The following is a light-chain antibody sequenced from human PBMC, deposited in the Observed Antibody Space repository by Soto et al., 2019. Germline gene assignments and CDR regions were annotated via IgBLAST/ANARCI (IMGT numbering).Light chain of an antibody. CDR1: QSISSY. CDR2: AAS. V-gene: IGKV1-39*01. CDR3: QQSYSTPQT. Sequence: DIQMTQSPSSLSASVGDRVTITCRASQSISSYLNWYQQKPGKAPKLLIYAASSLQRGVPSRFSGSGSGTDFTLTISSLRPEDFATYYCQQSYSTPQTFGQGTKVEIK. J-gene: IGKJ1*01.